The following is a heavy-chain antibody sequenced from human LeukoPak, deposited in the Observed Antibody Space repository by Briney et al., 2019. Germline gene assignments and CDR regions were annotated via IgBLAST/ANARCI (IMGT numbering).Heavy chain of an antibody. CDR1: GFTFSSYS. V-gene: IGHV3-21*01. J-gene: IGHJ4*02. CDR3: ASSYTAGGATSYFDY. CDR2: ISSSSSYI. D-gene: IGHD1-26*01. Sequence: GGSLRLSCAASGFTFSSYSMNWVRQAPGKGLEWVSSISSSSSYIYYADSVKGLFTISRDNAKNSLYLQMNSLRAEDTAVYYCASSYTAGGATSYFDYWGQGALVTVSS.